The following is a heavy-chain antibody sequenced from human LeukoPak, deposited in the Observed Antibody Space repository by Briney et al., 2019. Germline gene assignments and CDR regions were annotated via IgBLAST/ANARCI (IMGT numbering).Heavy chain of an antibody. CDR2: INWNGGKT. Sequence: GGSLRLSCAASGFTFDDYGMSWVRQAPGKGLEWVSGINWNGGKTGYADSVKGRFTISRDNAKNSLYLQMNSLRAEDTAVYYCARLREIPVFGVVTKSTSYFDYWGQGTLVTVSS. V-gene: IGHV3-20*04. CDR1: GFTFDDYG. J-gene: IGHJ4*02. D-gene: IGHD3-3*01. CDR3: ARLREIPVFGVVTKSTSYFDY.